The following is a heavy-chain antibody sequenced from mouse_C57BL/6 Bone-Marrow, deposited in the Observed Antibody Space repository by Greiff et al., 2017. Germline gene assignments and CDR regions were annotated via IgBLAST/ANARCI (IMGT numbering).Heavy chain of an antibody. V-gene: IGHV1-26*01. D-gene: IGHD2-13*01. J-gene: IGHJ2*01. CDR1: GYTFTDYY. CDR3: ARWGGDGDY. CDR2: INPNNGGT. Sequence: VQLQQSGPELVKPGASVKISCKASGYTFTDYYMNWVKQSHGKSLEWIGDINPNNGGTSYNQKFKGKATLTVDKSSSTAYMELRSLTSEDSAVYYCARWGGDGDYWGQGTTLTVSS.